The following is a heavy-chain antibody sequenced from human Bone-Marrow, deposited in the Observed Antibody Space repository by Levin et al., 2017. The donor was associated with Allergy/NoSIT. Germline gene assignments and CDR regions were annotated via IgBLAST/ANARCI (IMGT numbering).Heavy chain of an antibody. CDR2: ISGSSVTI. J-gene: IGHJ3*01. D-gene: IGHD6-19*01. V-gene: IGHV3-48*04. Sequence: LSLPCAASGFALSDYSMNWVRQAPGKGLEWISYISGSSVTIYYADSVRGRFTISRDNGRYSIYLQMNNLRAEDTAVYYCARDLAVSGHTFDVWGQGTMVHVSS. CDR1: GFALSDYS. CDR3: ARDLAVSGHTFDV.